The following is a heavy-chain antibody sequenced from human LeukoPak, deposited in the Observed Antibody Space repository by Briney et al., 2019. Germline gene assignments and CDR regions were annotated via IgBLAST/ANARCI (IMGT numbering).Heavy chain of an antibody. CDR3: ARVKKLLPEFEY. D-gene: IGHD2-15*01. J-gene: IGHJ4*02. CDR1: GYRFTDYH. Sequence: ASVKVSCQASGYRFTDYHVHWMRHAPGQGLEWMGWINPATGMNPNSGGTYYAQKFRGRVTLTTDTSISTIYMGMSSLTSDDTAIYYCARVKKLLPEFEYWGQGTLLTVS. V-gene: IGHV1-2*02. CDR2: INPATGMNPNSGGT.